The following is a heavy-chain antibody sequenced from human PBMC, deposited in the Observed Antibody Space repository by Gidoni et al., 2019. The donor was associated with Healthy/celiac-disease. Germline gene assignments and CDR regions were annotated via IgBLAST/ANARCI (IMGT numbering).Heavy chain of an antibody. D-gene: IGHD3-22*01. CDR1: GFHFSNAW. V-gene: IGHV3-15*01. CDR2: IKSKTDGGTT. CDR3: TTGLYDSSGYYHFDY. J-gene: IGHJ4*02. Sequence: EVQLVESGGGLVKPGGSLRLYCAASGFHFSNAWLSWVRQAPGKGLEWVGRIKSKTDGGTTDYAAPVKGRFTISRDDSKNTLYLQMNSLKTEDTAVYYCTTGLYDSSGYYHFDYWGQGTLVTVSS.